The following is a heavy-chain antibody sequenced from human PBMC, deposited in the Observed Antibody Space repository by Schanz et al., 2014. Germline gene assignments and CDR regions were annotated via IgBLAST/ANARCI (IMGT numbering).Heavy chain of an antibody. D-gene: IGHD6-6*01. J-gene: IGHJ5*02. CDR3: ARGSSASLSRVWFDL. V-gene: IGHV3-30*02. Sequence: QVQLVESGGGVVQPGGSLRLSCAAPGFTFSSYGMHWVRQAPGKGLEWVAFIRYDGSNKYYADSVKGRFTISRDNSKNTLYLQMNSLRAGDTACYHCARGSSASLSRVWFDLWGQGTLVTVSS. CDR1: GFTFSSYG. CDR2: IRYDGSNK.